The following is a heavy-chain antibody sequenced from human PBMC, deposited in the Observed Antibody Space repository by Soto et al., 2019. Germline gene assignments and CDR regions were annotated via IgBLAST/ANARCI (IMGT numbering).Heavy chain of an antibody. D-gene: IGHD3-22*01. V-gene: IGHV4-61*03. Sequence: QVQLQEAGTGLVKPSETLALNCSVSGASVRSGDYYWSWIRQPPGKGLEWIGYIYFSGATSYDPPLERRVSISIDTFNNHFSLKLKSVTAAETAVYYCVRVHADDSRGYYLDDWGQGLLVSVSS. CDR3: VRVHADDSRGYYLDD. CDR2: IYFSGAT. CDR1: GASVRSGDYY. J-gene: IGHJ4*02.